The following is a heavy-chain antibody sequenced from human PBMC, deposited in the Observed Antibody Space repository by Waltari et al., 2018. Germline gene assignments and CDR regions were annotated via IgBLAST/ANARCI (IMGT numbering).Heavy chain of an antibody. Sequence: QLQLQESGPGLVKPSETLSLTCTVSGGSISSSTYYWGWIRQPPGKGLEWIGSIYYSGGTYYSPSLKSRVTMSVDTSKSQLSLKMSSVTAADTAVYYCARLFSGTRPPDYWGQGTLVTVSS. D-gene: IGHD6-25*01. CDR3: ARLFSGTRPPDY. J-gene: IGHJ4*02. CDR1: GGSISSSTYY. CDR2: IYYSGGT. V-gene: IGHV4-39*01.